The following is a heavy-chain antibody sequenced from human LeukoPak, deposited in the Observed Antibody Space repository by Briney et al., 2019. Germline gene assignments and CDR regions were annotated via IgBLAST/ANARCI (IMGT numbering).Heavy chain of an antibody. CDR1: GFTFSSYW. V-gene: IGHV3-48*03. J-gene: IGHJ4*02. Sequence: GGSLRLSCAASGFTFSSYWMSWVRQAPGKGLEWVSYISISGAIIYYADSVKGRFTISRDNAKNSLFLQMNSLRAEDTAVYYCARSRAPKDYWGQGTLVTVSS. CDR3: ARSRAPKDY. CDR2: ISISGAII.